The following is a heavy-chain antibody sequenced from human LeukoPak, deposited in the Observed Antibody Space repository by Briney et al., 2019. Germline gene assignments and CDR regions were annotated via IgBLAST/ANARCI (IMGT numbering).Heavy chain of an antibody. D-gene: IGHD3-3*01. J-gene: IGHJ4*02. V-gene: IGHV1-8*03. CDR3: ATRNGDFWSGYYFDY. CDR2: MNPNSGST. CDR1: GYTFTSYD. Sequence: ASVKVSCKASGYTFTSYDINWVRQAPGQGLEWMGWMNPNSGSTDYAQMFQGRVTITSNTSLSTAYMELSSLRSEDTAVYYCATRNGDFWSGYYFDYWGQGTLVTVSS.